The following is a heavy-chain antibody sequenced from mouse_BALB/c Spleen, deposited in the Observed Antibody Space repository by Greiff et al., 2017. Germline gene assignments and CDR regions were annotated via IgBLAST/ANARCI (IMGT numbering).Heavy chain of an antibody. D-gene: IGHD2-1*01. CDR1: GFTFSSFG. V-gene: IGHV5-17*02. CDR2: ISSGSSTI. J-gene: IGHJ1*01. CDR3: ARGGNYHWYFDV. Sequence: VQLVESGGGLVQPGGSRKLSCAASGFTFSSFGMHWVRQAPEKGLEWVAYISSGSSTIYYADTVKGRFTISRDNPKNTLFLQMTSLRSEDTAMYYCARGGNYHWYFDVWGAGTTVTVSS.